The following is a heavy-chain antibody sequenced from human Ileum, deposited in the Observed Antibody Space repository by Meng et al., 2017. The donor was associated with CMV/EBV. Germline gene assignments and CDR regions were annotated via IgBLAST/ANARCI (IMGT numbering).Heavy chain of an antibody. CDR2: IRYDGSNQ. CDR1: GFTFRSYG. J-gene: IGHJ5*02. CDR3: AKEPTFDTSTRLDP. Sequence: GESLKISCAAFGFTFRSYGMHWARQAPGKGLQWVAFIRYDGSNQYYADSVKGRFTISRDNSNNTLYLQMHSQTVEDTAVYYCAKEPTFDTSTRLDPWGQGTMVTVSS. V-gene: IGHV3-30*02. D-gene: IGHD2-2*01.